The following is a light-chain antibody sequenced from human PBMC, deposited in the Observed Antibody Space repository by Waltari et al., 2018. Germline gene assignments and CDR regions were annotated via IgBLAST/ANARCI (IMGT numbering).Light chain of an antibody. J-gene: IGLJ2*01. Sequence: QSALTQPASVSGSPGQSIAISCTGTSSDVGAYDYVSWYQQHPGKAPKLIIFDVNYRPSGLSNRFSSSKSGNTASLTISGLQPEDEADYYCSSYLSTNTEVFGGGTKVTVL. V-gene: IGLV2-14*03. CDR1: SSDVGAYDY. CDR2: DVN. CDR3: SSYLSTNTEV.